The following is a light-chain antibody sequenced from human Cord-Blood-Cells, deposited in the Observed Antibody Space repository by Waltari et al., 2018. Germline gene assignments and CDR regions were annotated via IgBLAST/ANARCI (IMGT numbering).Light chain of an antibody. Sequence: QSALTPPASVSGSPGQPITISCTGTRSDVGGYNYVPWYQQHPGKAPKLMIYEVSNRPSGVSNRFSGSKSGNTASLTISGLQAEDEADYYCSSYTSSSTLVFGGGTKLTVL. V-gene: IGLV2-14*01. CDR2: EVS. CDR1: RSDVGGYNY. J-gene: IGLJ2*01. CDR3: SSYTSSSTLV.